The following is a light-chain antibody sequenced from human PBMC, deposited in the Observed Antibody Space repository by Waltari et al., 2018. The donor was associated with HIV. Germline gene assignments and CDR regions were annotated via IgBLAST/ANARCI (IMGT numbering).Light chain of an antibody. Sequence: QPVLSQAPSASGAPGQRNVISCSGDLSNIGRTSVSWYQHSTGRAPRLLIAGNTERPSEVAVRCSGFKSGSSASLAISGLQAEEEGDYFGAAWDDGLSGVIFGGGTRLTV. J-gene: IGLJ2*01. CDR3: AAWDDGLSGVI. V-gene: IGLV1-47*01. CDR1: LSNIGRTS. CDR2: GNT.